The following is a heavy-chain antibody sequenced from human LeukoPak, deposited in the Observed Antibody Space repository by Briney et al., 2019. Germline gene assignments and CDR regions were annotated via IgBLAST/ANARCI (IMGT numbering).Heavy chain of an antibody. CDR1: GYTFTGYY. D-gene: IGHD3-3*01. CDR2: INPNSGGT. J-gene: IGHJ5*02. Sequence: ASVKVSCKASGYTFTGYYMHWVRQAPGQGLEWMGRINPNSGGTNCAQKFQGRVTMTRDTSISTAYMELSRLRSDDTAVYYCARAPITIFGVVITTYNWFDPWGQGTLVTVSS. V-gene: IGHV1-2*06. CDR3: ARAPITIFGVVITTYNWFDP.